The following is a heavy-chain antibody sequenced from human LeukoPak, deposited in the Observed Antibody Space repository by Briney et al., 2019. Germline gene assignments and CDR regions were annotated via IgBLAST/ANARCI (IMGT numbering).Heavy chain of an antibody. Sequence: KPGGSLRLSCAASGFTLRSYSMTWVRQAPGKGLEWVSSISSSSSYIYYADSVKGRFTMSRDNAKNSVYLQMNSLRAEDTAVYYCARVADFWSGYWGYDYWGQGTLVTVSS. CDR1: GFTLRSYS. CDR3: ARVADFWSGYWGYDY. CDR2: ISSSSSYI. D-gene: IGHD3-3*01. V-gene: IGHV3-21*01. J-gene: IGHJ4*02.